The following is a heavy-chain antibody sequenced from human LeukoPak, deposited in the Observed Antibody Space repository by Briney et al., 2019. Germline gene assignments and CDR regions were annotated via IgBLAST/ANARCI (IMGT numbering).Heavy chain of an antibody. CDR2: IKSKTDGGRT. CDR3: TTDLGGYSYGSDY. Sequence: GGSLRLSCAASGFTFSNAWMSWVRQAPGKGLEWVGRIKSKTDGGRTDYAAPVKGRFTISRDDSKNTLYLQMNSLKTEDTAVYYCTTDLGGYSYGSDYWGQGTLVTVSS. D-gene: IGHD5-18*01. V-gene: IGHV3-15*01. J-gene: IGHJ4*02. CDR1: GFTFSNAW.